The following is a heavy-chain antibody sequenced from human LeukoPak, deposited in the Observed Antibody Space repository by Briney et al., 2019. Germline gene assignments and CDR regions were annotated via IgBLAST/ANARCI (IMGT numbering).Heavy chain of an antibody. Sequence: GESLKISCKGSGYSFTSYWIGWVRQMPGKGLEGMGIIYPGDSDTRYSPSFQGQVTISADKSISTAYLQWSSLKASDTAMYYCASGGCTNGVCYKDAFDIWGQGTMVTVSS. J-gene: IGHJ3*02. D-gene: IGHD2-8*01. CDR2: IYPGDSDT. CDR3: ASGGCTNGVCYKDAFDI. V-gene: IGHV5-51*01. CDR1: GYSFTSYW.